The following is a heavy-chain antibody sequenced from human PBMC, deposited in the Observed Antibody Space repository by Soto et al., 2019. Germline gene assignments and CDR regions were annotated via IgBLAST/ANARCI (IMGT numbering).Heavy chain of an antibody. D-gene: IGHD6-19*01. CDR3: ARVEHSSGWYYFDY. CDR2: IYYSGSP. Sequence: QLQLQESGPGLVKPSETLSLTCTVSGGSISSSSYYWGWIRQPPGKGLEWIGSIYYSGSPYYTPSLKSRVTISVDTSKNQFSLKLSSVTAADTAVYYCARVEHSSGWYYFDYWGQGTLVTVSS. CDR1: GGSISSSSYY. V-gene: IGHV4-39*01. J-gene: IGHJ4*02.